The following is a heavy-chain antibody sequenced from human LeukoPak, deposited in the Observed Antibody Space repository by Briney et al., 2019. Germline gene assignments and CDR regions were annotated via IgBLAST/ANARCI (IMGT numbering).Heavy chain of an antibody. CDR3: ARGGYCSSTSCSFHNWFDP. CDR2: MNPNSGNT. J-gene: IGHJ5*02. CDR1: GYTFTSYD. Sequence: VKVSCKASGYTFTSYDINWVRQATGQGLEWMGWMNPNSGNTGYAQKFQGRVTMTRNTSISTAYMELSSLRSEDTAVYYCARGGYCSSTSCSFHNWFDPWGQGTLVTVSS. D-gene: IGHD2-2*01. V-gene: IGHV1-8*01.